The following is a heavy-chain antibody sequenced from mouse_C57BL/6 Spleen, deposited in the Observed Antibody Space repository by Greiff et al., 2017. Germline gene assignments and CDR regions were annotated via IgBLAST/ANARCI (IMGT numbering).Heavy chain of an antibody. CDR1: GYAFSSYW. J-gene: IGHJ3*01. CDR2: IYPGDGDT. Sequence: QVQLQQSGAELVKPGASVKISCKASGYAFSSYWMNWVKQRPGKGLEWIGQIYPGDGDTNYNGKFTGKATLTAAKSSSTAYLQLSSLTCGDSAVYFCERNSYGGAWFAYGGKGTRVPVSA. CDR3: ERNSYGGAWFAY. D-gene: IGHD1-1*01. V-gene: IGHV1-80*01.